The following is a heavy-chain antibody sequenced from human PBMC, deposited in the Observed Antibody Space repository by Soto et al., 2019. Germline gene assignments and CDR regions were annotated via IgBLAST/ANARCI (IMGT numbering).Heavy chain of an antibody. Sequence: SETLSLTCSVSGDSISSYYWTWIRQPPGKGLEWVGFVHYNGNTNYKPSLKSRVTISLDTSKNHFSLRLNSVTAADTAVYYCARELGSSGWPFDLWGQGILVTVSS. CDR2: VHYNGNT. J-gene: IGHJ4*02. CDR3: ARELGSSGWPFDL. V-gene: IGHV4-59*01. CDR1: GDSISSYY. D-gene: IGHD6-19*01.